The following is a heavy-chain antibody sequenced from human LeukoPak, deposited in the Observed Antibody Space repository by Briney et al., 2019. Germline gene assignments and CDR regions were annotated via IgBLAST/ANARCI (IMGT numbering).Heavy chain of an antibody. J-gene: IGHJ4*02. CDR2: IKQNGSEK. V-gene: IGHV3-7*01. D-gene: IGHD6-19*01. CDR3: ARVAIPRYTSGWYDF. Sequence: GGSLRLSCAASGFTFSSYWMSWVRQAPGKGLEWVADIKQNGSEKYYVDSVKGRFTISRDNAKNSLYLPMNSLRAEDTAVYYCARVAIPRYTSGWYDFWGQGTLVTVSS. CDR1: GFTFSSYW.